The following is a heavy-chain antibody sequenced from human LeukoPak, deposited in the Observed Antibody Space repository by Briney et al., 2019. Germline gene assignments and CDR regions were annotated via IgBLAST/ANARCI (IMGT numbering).Heavy chain of an antibody. Sequence: GGSLRLSCAGSGFTVSSSYMNWVRQAPGKGLECVSVLSSGGTTYYADSVKGRFTISRDSSKNTLYLQMNNLRAEDTAVYYCARDPVPEFWGQGTMVTVSS. J-gene: IGHJ3*01. CDR3: ARDPVPEF. CDR2: LSSGGTT. D-gene: IGHD1-14*01. CDR1: GFTVSSSY. V-gene: IGHV3-53*01.